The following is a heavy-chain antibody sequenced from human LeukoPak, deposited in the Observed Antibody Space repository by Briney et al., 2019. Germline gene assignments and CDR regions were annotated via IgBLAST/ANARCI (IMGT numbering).Heavy chain of an antibody. CDR1: GYTFTDYF. Sequence: GASVKVSCKASGYTFTDYFMYWARQAPGQGLEWMGWINPNSGGTNYAQKFQGRVTMTRDTSISTAYMELSRLRSDDTAVYYCARDQSSTTTRSTSWGHWGQGTLVTVSS. V-gene: IGHV1-2*02. J-gene: IGHJ4*02. CDR2: INPNSGGT. D-gene: IGHD2-2*01. CDR3: ARDQSSTTTRSTSWGH.